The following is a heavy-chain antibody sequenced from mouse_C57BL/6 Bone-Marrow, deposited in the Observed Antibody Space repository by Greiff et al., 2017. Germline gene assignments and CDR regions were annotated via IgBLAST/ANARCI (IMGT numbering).Heavy chain of an antibody. D-gene: IGHD2-4*01. V-gene: IGHV2-5*01. Sequence: QVQLQQSGPGLVQPSQSLSITCTVSGFSLTSYGVHWVRQSPGKGLEWLGVIWRGGSTDYNAAFMSRLSITKDNSKSQFFFKMNSLQADDTAIYYCAKNGVYDYPWFAYWGQGTLVTVSA. J-gene: IGHJ3*01. CDR2: IWRGGST. CDR1: GFSLTSYG. CDR3: AKNGVYDYPWFAY.